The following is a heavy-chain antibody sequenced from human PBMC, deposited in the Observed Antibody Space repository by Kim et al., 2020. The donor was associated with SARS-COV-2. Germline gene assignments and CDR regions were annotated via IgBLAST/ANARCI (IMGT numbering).Heavy chain of an antibody. CDR2: ISYDGSNK. CDR1: GFTFSSYA. Sequence: GGSLRLSCAASGFTFSSYAMHWVRQAPGKGLEWVAVISYDGSNKYYADSVKGRFTISRDNSKNTLYLQMNSLRAEDTAVYYCARGAAAGEWFGAFDIWGQGTMVTVSS. J-gene: IGHJ3*02. CDR3: ARGAAAGEWFGAFDI. V-gene: IGHV3-30-3*01. D-gene: IGHD6-13*01.